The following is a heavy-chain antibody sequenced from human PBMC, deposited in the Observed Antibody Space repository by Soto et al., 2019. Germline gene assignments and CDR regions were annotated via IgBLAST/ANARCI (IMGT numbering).Heavy chain of an antibody. CDR3: ARDFYPYDFWSGEYQYYYGMDV. Sequence: PGESLKISCKGSGYSFTSYWIGWVRQMPGKGLEWMGIIYPGDSDTRYSPSFQGQVTISADKSISTAYLQWSSLKASDTAMYYCARDFYPYDFWSGEYQYYYGMDVWGQGTTVTVSS. D-gene: IGHD3-3*01. CDR2: IYPGDSDT. CDR1: GYSFTSYW. J-gene: IGHJ6*02. V-gene: IGHV5-51*01.